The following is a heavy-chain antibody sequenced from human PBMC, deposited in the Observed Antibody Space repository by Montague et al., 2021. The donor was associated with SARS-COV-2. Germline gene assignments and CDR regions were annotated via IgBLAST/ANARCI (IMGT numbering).Heavy chain of an antibody. CDR3: ARGQVTVSGVLSFIHPAGPLGV. CDR1: GGSFSDYY. V-gene: IGHV4-34*01. Sequence: SETLSLTCAVYGGSFSDYYWTWVRQPPGKGLEWIGEINHTGSASYNPSLKSRVTLSKDTSKNQFSLKLQSLTAADTAVYYCARGQVTVSGVLSFIHPAGPLGVWGQGTLVTVSS. D-gene: IGHD3-3*01. CDR2: INHTGSA. J-gene: IGHJ3*01.